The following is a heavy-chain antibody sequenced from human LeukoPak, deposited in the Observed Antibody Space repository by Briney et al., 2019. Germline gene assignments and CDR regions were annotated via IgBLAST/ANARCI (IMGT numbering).Heavy chain of an antibody. CDR2: INHSGST. CDR1: GGSISSSSYY. V-gene: IGHV4-39*07. J-gene: IGHJ3*02. Sequence: KPSETLSLTCTVSGGSISSSSYYWGWIRQPPGKGLEWIGEINHSGSTNYNPSLKSRVTISVDTSKNQFSLKLSSVTAADTAVYYCARRAPYGSGYAFDIWGQGTMVTVSS. CDR3: ARRAPYGSGYAFDI. D-gene: IGHD3-10*01.